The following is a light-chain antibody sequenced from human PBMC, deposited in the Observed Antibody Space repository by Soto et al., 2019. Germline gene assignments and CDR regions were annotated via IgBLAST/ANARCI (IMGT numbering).Light chain of an antibody. Sequence: QSALTQPASVSGPPGQSITISCTGTSSDVGGYNYVSWYQQHPGKAPKLMIYEVSNRPSGVSNRFSGSKSGNTASLTISGLQAEDEADYYCSPYTSSSTYVFGTGTKVTVL. J-gene: IGLJ1*01. CDR2: EVS. CDR3: SPYTSSSTYV. CDR1: SSDVGGYNY. V-gene: IGLV2-14*01.